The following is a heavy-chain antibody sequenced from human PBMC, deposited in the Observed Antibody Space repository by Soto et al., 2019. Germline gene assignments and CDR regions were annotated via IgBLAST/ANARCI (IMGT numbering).Heavy chain of an antibody. CDR1: GYTFTSYA. CDR3: ARKGYSSSSTYYYGMDV. V-gene: IGHV1-3*01. Sequence: QVQLVQSGAEVKKPGASVKVSCKASGYTFTSYAMHWVRQAPGQRLERMGWINAGNGNTKYSQKFQGRVTITRDTSASTAYRELSSLRSEDTAVYYCARKGYSSSSTYYYGMDVWGQGTTVTVSS. D-gene: IGHD6-6*01. J-gene: IGHJ6*02. CDR2: INAGNGNT.